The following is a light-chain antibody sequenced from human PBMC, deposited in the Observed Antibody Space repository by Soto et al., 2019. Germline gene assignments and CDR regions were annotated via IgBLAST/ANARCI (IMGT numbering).Light chain of an antibody. CDR1: QAVRNSY. V-gene: IGKV3-20*01. CDR2: AAS. Sequence: ETVLTQSPGTLSLSPGERATLSCRASQAVRNSYVAWYQHRPGQAPRVLIHAASRRDTGIPDRFSGTGFGTEFTLTITRLDPDDFAVYYCQQYGSSPPRYTFGQGTKLEIK. CDR3: QQYGSSPPRYT. J-gene: IGKJ2*01.